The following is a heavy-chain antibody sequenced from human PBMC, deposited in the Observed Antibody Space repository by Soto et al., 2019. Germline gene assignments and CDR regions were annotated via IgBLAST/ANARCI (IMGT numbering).Heavy chain of an antibody. CDR1: GGSFSGYY. CDR2: INHSGST. J-gene: IGHJ5*02. Sequence: QVQLQQWGAGLLKPSETLSLTCAVYGGSFSGYYWSWIRQPPGKGLEWIGEINHSGSTNYNPSLTSRVTISVDTSKNQFSLKLSSVTAADTAVYYCATEAGAGTGWFDPWGQGTLVTVSS. CDR3: ATEAGAGTGWFDP. D-gene: IGHD6-13*01. V-gene: IGHV4-34*01.